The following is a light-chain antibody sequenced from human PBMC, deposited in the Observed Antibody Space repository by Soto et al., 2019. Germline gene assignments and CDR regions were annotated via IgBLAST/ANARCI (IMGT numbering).Light chain of an antibody. Sequence: QSALTQPASVSGSPGQSITISCTGTSNDVGGYNYVSWYQHFPGRAPRLMIYDVSDRPSGISNRFSGSKSGNTASLTISGLQAGDEAEYYCSSYRGSSAVVLFGGGTKLTVL. CDR1: SNDVGGYNY. CDR2: DVS. V-gene: IGLV2-14*03. J-gene: IGLJ2*01. CDR3: SSYRGSSAVVL.